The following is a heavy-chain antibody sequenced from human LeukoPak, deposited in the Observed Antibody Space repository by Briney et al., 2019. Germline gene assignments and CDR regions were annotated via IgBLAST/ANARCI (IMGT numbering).Heavy chain of an antibody. J-gene: IGHJ4*02. CDR2: IYYSGST. CDR1: GGSISSSSYY. CDR3: ARLGAVTTFDY. D-gene: IGHD6-19*01. Sequence: PSETLSLTCTVSGGSISSSSYYWSWIRQPPGKGLEWIGYIYYSGSTNYNPSLKSRVTISVDTSKNQFSLKLSSVTAADTAVYYCARLGAVTTFDYWGQGTLVTVSS. V-gene: IGHV4-61*05.